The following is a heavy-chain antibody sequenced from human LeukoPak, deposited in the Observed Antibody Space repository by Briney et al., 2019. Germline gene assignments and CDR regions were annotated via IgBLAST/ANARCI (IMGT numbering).Heavy chain of an antibody. CDR3: AKAEFYDFWSGYYSDY. J-gene: IGHJ4*02. CDR2: ISGSGGST. V-gene: IGHV3-23*01. CDR1: GFTFSSYA. Sequence: PSGGSLRLSCAASGFTFSSYAMSWVRQAPGKGLEWVSAISGSGGSTYYADSVKGRFTISRDNSKNTLYLQMNSLRAEDTAVYYCAKAEFYDFWSGYYSDYWGQGTLVTVSS. D-gene: IGHD3-3*01.